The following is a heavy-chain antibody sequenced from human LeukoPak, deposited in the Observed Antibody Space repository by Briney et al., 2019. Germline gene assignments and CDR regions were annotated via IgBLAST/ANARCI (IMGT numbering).Heavy chain of an antibody. J-gene: IGHJ4*02. CDR2: IYPRDGST. Sequence: ASVKVTCKASGYTFTSNYIHWVRQAPGQGLEWMGMIYPRDGSTSYAQKFQGRVTVTRDTSTSTVHMELSGLRSEDTAVYYCARDQEGFDYWGQGTLVTVSS. CDR1: GYTFTSNY. CDR3: ARDQEGFDY. V-gene: IGHV1-46*01.